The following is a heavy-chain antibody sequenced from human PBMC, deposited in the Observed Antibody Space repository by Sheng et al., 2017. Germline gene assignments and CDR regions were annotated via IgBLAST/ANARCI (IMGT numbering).Heavy chain of an antibody. D-gene: IGHD4-17*01. J-gene: IGHJ4*02. CDR1: GYTFTAYY. CDR2: INPNSGGT. V-gene: IGHV1-2*02. CDR3: GTTTGRAWAGSDY. Sequence: QVQLVQSGAEVKNPGASVKVSCKTSGYTFTAYYLHWVRQAPGQGLEWMGWINPNSGGTNYAQKFQGRVTMTRDTSTSTAYMELSSLTSDDTAVYYCGTTTGRAWAGSDYWGQGTLVSVSS.